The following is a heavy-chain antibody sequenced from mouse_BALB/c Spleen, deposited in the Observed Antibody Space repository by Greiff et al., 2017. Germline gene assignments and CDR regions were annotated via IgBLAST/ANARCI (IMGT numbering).Heavy chain of an antibody. V-gene: IGHV2-3*01. CDR3: AKETEAGAMDY. Sequence: VQLQQSGPGLVPPSQSLSITCTVSGFSLTSYGVRWVRQPPGKGLEWLGVIWGDGSTNYHSALISRLSISKDNSKSQVFLKLNSLQTDDTATDDCAKETEAGAMDYWGQGTSVTVSS. CDR1: GFSLTSYG. J-gene: IGHJ4*01. CDR2: IWGDGST.